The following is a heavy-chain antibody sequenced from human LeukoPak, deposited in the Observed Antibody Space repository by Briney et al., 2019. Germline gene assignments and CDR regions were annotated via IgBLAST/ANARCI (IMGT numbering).Heavy chain of an antibody. J-gene: IGHJ6*03. Sequence: RRASVKVSCKASGYTFTNYDINWVRQATGQGLEWMGWMNPNSGNTGYAQKFQGRVTITRNTSISTAYMELSSLRSEDTAVYYCAREGGVDSSSWSGYYYYYMDVWGKGTTVTVSS. CDR2: MNPNSGNT. CDR1: GYTFTNYD. D-gene: IGHD6-13*01. CDR3: AREGGVDSSSWSGYYYYYMDV. V-gene: IGHV1-8*03.